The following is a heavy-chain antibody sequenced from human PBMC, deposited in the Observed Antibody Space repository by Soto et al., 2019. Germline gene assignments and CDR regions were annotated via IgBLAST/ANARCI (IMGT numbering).Heavy chain of an antibody. V-gene: IGHV4-39*01. CDR2: IYYSGST. Sequence: SETLSLTCTVSGGSISSSSYYWGWIRQPPGKGLEWIGSIYYSGSTYYNPSLKSRVTISVDTSKNQFSLKLSSVTAADTAVYYCARHRVESEDSLNSSSFGFDYWGQETLLTVSS. CDR1: GGSISSSSYY. J-gene: IGHJ4*02. CDR3: ARHRVESEDSLNSSSFGFDY. D-gene: IGHD6-6*01.